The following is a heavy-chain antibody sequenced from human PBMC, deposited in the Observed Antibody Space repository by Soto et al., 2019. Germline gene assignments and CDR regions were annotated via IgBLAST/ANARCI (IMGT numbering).Heavy chain of an antibody. V-gene: IGHV4-30-4*01. J-gene: IGHJ4*02. CDR2: VYYSGST. CDR3: VRAVTTWKYFDY. Sequence: QVPLQESGPGLVKPSQTLSLTCTVSGGSISSGDYYWSWIRQPPGKGLEWIGYVYYSGSTYYNPSLKSRVTISVDTSKNQFSLKLSSVTAADTAVYSCVRAVTTWKYFDYWGQGTLVTVSS. D-gene: IGHD4-17*01. CDR1: GGSISSGDYY.